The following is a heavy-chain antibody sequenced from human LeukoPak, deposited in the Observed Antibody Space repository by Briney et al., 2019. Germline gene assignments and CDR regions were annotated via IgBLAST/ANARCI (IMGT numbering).Heavy chain of an antibody. D-gene: IGHD6-25*01. CDR1: GGSISSYY. CDR2: IYYSGST. V-gene: IGHV4-59*01. CDR3: ARGAARFDP. Sequence: SETLSLTCTVSGGSISSYYWSWIRQPPGKGLEWIGYIYYSGSTNYNPSLKSRVTISVDTSKNQFSLKLSSVTAADTAVYYCARGAARFDPWGQGTLVTVSS. J-gene: IGHJ5*02.